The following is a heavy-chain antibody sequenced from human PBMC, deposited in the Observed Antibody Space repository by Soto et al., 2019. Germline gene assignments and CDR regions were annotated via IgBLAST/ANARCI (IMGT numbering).Heavy chain of an antibody. D-gene: IGHD2-21*01. V-gene: IGHV1-69*02. CDR2: IIPILDIA. CDR1: GGTLNTDT. J-gene: IGHJ5*02. Sequence: QVQLVQSGAEVKKPGSSVKVSCKASGGTLNTDTISWVRQASGQGLEWMGRIIPILDIANYAQKFQGRDTISADKYTITVYMDMSSLRFEDTAVYYCARSGADWNWFDPWGHETLVNVST. CDR3: ARSGADWNWFDP.